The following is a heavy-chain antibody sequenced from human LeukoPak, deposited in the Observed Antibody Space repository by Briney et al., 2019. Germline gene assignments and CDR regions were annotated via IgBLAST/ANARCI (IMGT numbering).Heavy chain of an antibody. Sequence: PGGSLRLSCAASGFLFSDWSMHWVRQAPGKGLEWISYISSSRSDTIYYADSVKGRFTISRDNAKNSLYLQMNNLRVEDTALYFCARDPSFGADWRLWGRGTLVTVSS. CDR3: ARDPSFGADWRL. D-gene: IGHD3-9*01. V-gene: IGHV3-48*01. CDR1: GFLFSDWS. J-gene: IGHJ4*02. CDR2: ISSSRSDTI.